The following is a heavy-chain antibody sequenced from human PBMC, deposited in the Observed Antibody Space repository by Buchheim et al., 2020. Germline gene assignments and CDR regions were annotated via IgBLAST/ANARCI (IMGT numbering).Heavy chain of an antibody. V-gene: IGHV1-8*01. J-gene: IGHJ6*02. Sequence: QVQLVQSGAEVKKPGASVKVSCKASGYTFTSYDINWVRQATGQGLEWMGWMNPNSGNTGYAQKFQGRVTMTRNTSISTAYMELSSLRSEDTAVYYCARKSVGYSNYGLLWFGEKSSDYYGMDVWGQGTT. D-gene: IGHD3-10*01. CDR2: MNPNSGNT. CDR1: GYTFTSYD. CDR3: ARKSVGYSNYGLLWFGEKSSDYYGMDV.